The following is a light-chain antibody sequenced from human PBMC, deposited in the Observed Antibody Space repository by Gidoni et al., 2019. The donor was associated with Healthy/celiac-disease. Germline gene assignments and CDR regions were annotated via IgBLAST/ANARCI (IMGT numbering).Light chain of an antibody. CDR2: KDS. V-gene: IGLV3-25*03. CDR3: QSADSSGTYVV. Sequence: SYELTQPPSGSVSPGQTARITCSGDALPKQYAYWYQQKPGQAPVLVIYKDSERPSGIPERFSGASSGTTVTFTISGVQAEDEADYYCQSADSSGTYVVFGGGTKLTVL. CDR1: ALPKQY. J-gene: IGLJ2*01.